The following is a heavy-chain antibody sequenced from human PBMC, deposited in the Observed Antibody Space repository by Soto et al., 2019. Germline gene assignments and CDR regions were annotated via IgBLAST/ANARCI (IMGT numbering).Heavy chain of an antibody. CDR3: ARNGPGDCSSTSCYYPLDP. CDR1: GGTFSSYA. J-gene: IGHJ5*02. CDR2: IIPIFGTA. D-gene: IGHD2-2*01. V-gene: IGHV1-69*13. Sequence: SVKVSCKASGGTFSSYAISWVRQAPGQGLEWMGGIIPIFGTANYAQKFQGRVTITADESTSTAYMELSSLRSEDTAVYYCARNGPGDCSSTSCYYPLDPWGKGTLVTVSS.